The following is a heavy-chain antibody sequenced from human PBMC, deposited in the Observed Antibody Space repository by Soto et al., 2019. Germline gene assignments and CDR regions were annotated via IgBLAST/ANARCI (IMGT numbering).Heavy chain of an antibody. Sequence: EMQLVESGGGLVQPGGSLRLSCVASGLSRYSLSWVRQAPGKGLEWVSYISSSGSTMYYADSVEGRFTISRDNVKNSVYLQMYGLRVEDTAVYYCGRDRGGDLYWYGGMDVWCQGTTVTVSS. CDR3: GRDRGGDLYWYGGMDV. D-gene: IGHD2-8*02. CDR1: GLSRYS. V-gene: IGHV3-48*01. J-gene: IGHJ6*02. CDR2: ISSSGSTM.